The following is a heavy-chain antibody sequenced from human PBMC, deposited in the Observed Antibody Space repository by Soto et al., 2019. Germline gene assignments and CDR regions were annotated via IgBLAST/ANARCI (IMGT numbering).Heavy chain of an antibody. CDR2: MNPNSGNT. Sequence: WASVKVSCKASGYTFTSYDINWVRQATGQGLEWMGWMNPNSGNTGYAQKFQGRVTMTRNTSISTAYMELSSLRSEDTAVYYCARLGGDYGDDGEYFDYWGQGTLVTVSS. V-gene: IGHV1-8*01. CDR3: ARLGGDYGDDGEYFDY. CDR1: GYTFTSYD. J-gene: IGHJ4*02. D-gene: IGHD4-17*01.